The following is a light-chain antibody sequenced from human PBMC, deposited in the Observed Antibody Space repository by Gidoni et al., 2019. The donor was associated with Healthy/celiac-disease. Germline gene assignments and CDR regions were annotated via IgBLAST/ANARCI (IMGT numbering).Light chain of an antibody. CDR3: QQSYRTPRT. Sequence: DIQMTQYPSSLSASVGDKVTLTCSASKSISSYLNWYKQKTGQAPKLLIYAASSLQSWVPSRFSGSGSGTDFIITISSLQSEDFSNYYCQQSYRTPRTFGQGTKVEIK. CDR1: KSISSY. CDR2: AAS. J-gene: IGKJ1*01. V-gene: IGKV1-39*01.